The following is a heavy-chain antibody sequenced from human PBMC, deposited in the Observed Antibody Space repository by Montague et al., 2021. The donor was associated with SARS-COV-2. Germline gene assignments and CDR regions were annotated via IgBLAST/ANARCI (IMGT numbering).Heavy chain of an antibody. Sequence: SLRLSCAASGFTFSSYEMNWVRQAPGKGLEWVSYISSSGSTIYYADSVKGRFTISRDNAKNSLYLQMNSLRAEDTAVYYCAREPRETGSDWYDDFWSGYSLARGYYYYGMDVWGQGTTVTVSS. D-gene: IGHD3-3*01. J-gene: IGHJ6*02. CDR2: ISSSGSTI. CDR1: GFTFSSYE. V-gene: IGHV3-48*03. CDR3: AREPRETGSDWYDDFWSGYSLARGYYYYGMDV.